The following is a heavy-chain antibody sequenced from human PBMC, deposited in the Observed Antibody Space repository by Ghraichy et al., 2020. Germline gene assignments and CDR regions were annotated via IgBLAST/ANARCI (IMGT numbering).Heavy chain of an antibody. CDR1: GFTFSSYW. D-gene: IGHD2-2*01. J-gene: IGHJ5*02. Sequence: GESLNISCAASGFTFSSYWMSWVRQAPGKGLEWVANIKQDGSEKYYVDSVKGRFTISRDNAKNSLYLQMNSLRAEDTAVYYCARDGVPAAMSVDNWFDPWGQGTLVTGSS. V-gene: IGHV3-7*03. CDR2: IKQDGSEK. CDR3: ARDGVPAAMSVDNWFDP.